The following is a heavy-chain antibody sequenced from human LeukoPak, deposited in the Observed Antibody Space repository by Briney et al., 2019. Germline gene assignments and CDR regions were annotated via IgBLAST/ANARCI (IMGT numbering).Heavy chain of an antibody. J-gene: IGHJ4*02. Sequence: GGSLRLSCAASGFTFSSYSMNWVRQAPGKGLEWVSAISGSGGSTYYADSVKGRFTISRDNSKNTLYLQMNSLRAEDTAVYYCARDYGGSSPFDYWGQGTLVTVSS. CDR2: ISGSGGST. D-gene: IGHD4-23*01. CDR3: ARDYGGSSPFDY. CDR1: GFTFSSYS. V-gene: IGHV3-23*01.